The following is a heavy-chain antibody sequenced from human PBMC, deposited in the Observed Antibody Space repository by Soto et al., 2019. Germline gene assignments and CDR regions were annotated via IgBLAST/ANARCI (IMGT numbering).Heavy chain of an antibody. V-gene: IGHV4-59*02. CDR2: IFYDGST. Sequence: SETLSLTCTVCGGSVNNYYWTWIRQPPGKGLEWIGYIFYDGSTKYNPSLKSRVTISVDTSKNQFSLKLTSMTDADAAVYYCARVIVKGYSDYWGPGTLVTGSS. J-gene: IGHJ4*02. CDR3: ARVIVKGYSDY. D-gene: IGHD2-15*01. CDR1: GGSVNNYY.